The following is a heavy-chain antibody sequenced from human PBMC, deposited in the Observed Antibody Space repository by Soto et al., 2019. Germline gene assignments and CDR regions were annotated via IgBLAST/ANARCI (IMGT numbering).Heavy chain of an antibody. D-gene: IGHD4-4*01. V-gene: IGHV4-31*03. CDR2: IYYSGST. Sequence: QVQLQESGPGLVKPSQTLSLTCTVSGGSISSGGYYWSWIRQHPGQGLEWIGYIYYSGSTYYNPSITSRVTISVDTSKNQFSLKLSSVTAADTAVYYCARDRSNYWFDPWGQGTLVTVSS. CDR3: ARDRSNYWFDP. J-gene: IGHJ5*02. CDR1: GGSISSGGYY.